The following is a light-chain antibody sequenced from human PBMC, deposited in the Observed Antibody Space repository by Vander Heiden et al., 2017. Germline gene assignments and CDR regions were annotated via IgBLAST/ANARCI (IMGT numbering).Light chain of an antibody. CDR3: QQYDNWLYT. CDR1: QSVTSN. J-gene: IGKJ2*01. Sequence: EVVMTQSPATLSVSPGDRATLSCRASQSVTSNLAWYQQKPGQAPRLLVYGASTRATGIPARFSGSGSGTEFTLTISSLQSEDFAVYYCQQYDNWLYTFGQGTKLEIQ. V-gene: IGKV3-15*01. CDR2: GAS.